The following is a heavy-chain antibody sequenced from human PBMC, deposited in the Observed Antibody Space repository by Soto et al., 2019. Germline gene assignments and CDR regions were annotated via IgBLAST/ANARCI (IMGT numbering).Heavy chain of an antibody. D-gene: IGHD2-2*01. V-gene: IGHV3-33*01. CDR1: GFTFSRYG. J-gene: IGHJ5*02. CDR3: ARDREYCSSTSCYSELGWFDP. Sequence: QVQLVESGGGVVQPGRSLRLSCAASGFTFSRYGMHWVRQAPGKGLEWVAVIWYDGSNKYYADSVKGRFTISRDNSKNTLYLQMNSLRAEDTAVYYCARDREYCSSTSCYSELGWFDPWGQGTLVTVSS. CDR2: IWYDGSNK.